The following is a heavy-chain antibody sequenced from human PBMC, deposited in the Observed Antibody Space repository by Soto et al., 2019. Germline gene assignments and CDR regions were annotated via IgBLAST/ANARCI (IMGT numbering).Heavy chain of an antibody. V-gene: IGHV1-2*04. D-gene: IGHD3-22*01. CDR1: GYTFTGYY. CDR2: INPNSGGT. Sequence: ASVKVSCKASGYTFTGYYMHWGRQAPGQGLEWMGWINPNSGGTNYAQKFQGWVTMTRDTSISTAYMELSRLRSDDTAVYYCAREVDYYDSSGYYSTPNFDYWGQGTLVTAPQ. J-gene: IGHJ4*02. CDR3: AREVDYYDSSGYYSTPNFDY.